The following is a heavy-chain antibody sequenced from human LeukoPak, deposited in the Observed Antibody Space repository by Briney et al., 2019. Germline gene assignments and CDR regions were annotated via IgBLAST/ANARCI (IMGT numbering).Heavy chain of an antibody. V-gene: IGHV6-1*01. D-gene: IGHD4-17*01. CDR1: GDSVSSNSAA. CDR2: TYYRSNWFN. Sequence: SQTLSLTCAISGDSVSSNSAAWNWIRQSPSRGLEWLGRTYYRSNWFNDFALSVKSRITINPDTSKNQFSLQLNSVTPEDTAVYYCAKNYGDSNWFDPWGQGTLVTASS. CDR3: AKNYGDSNWFDP. J-gene: IGHJ5*02.